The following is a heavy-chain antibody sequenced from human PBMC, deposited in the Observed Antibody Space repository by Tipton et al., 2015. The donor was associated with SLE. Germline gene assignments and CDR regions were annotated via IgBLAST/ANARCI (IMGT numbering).Heavy chain of an antibody. CDR3: ARHTLHGDHAGWFDP. V-gene: IGHV4-39*07. D-gene: IGHD4-17*01. Sequence: GLVKPSETQSLSCSVSGGSITGYDEFWAWIRQSPGKGLEWIGSIDDRGRTTYSPSLRSRVTISSTTATNQFSLNLASVTAADTAVYYCARHTLHGDHAGWFDPWGQGILVTVSS. CDR1: GGSITGYDEF. J-gene: IGHJ5*02. CDR2: IDDRGRT.